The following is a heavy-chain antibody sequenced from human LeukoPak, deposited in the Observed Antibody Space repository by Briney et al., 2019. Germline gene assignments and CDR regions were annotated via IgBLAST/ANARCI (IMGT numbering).Heavy chain of an antibody. Sequence: SETLSLTCTVSVGSIGTYYWSWIRQPPGKGLVWVGYFHYSGHINYNPSLKSRVTISADTSKNQLSLNLRSVTAADTAVYYCARAGVGEANFDYWGQGLLVTVSS. CDR3: ARAGVGEANFDY. D-gene: IGHD3-10*01. J-gene: IGHJ4*02. CDR2: FHYSGHI. V-gene: IGHV4-59*01. CDR1: VGSIGTYY.